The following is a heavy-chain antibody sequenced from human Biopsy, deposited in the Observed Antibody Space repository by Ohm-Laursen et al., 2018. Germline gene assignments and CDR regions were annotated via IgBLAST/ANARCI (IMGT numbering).Heavy chain of an antibody. CDR1: GGSFTGHY. D-gene: IGHD4-23*01. V-gene: IGHV4-59*11. CDR2: ISNTGYT. J-gene: IGHJ1*01. Sequence: SETLSLTCTVSGGSFTGHYWTWIRQPPGKGLEWIGHISNTGYTSYKSSLKSRVTISLDTSRKHFSLRLTALAAADTAVYYCARGSNEYGGLYFPHWGQGTLVTVSS. CDR3: ARGSNEYGGLYFPH.